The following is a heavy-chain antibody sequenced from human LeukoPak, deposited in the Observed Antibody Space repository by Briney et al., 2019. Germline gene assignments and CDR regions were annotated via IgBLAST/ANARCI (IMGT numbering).Heavy chain of an antibody. V-gene: IGHV3-30-3*01. D-gene: IGHD6-13*01. J-gene: IGHJ4*02. Sequence: GRSLRLSCAASGFTFSSYAMHWVRQAPGKGLEWVAVISYDGSNKYYADSVKGRFTISRDNSKNTLYLQMNSLRAEDTAVYYCATSRIAAAAFDYWGQGTLVTVSS. CDR1: GFTFSSYA. CDR3: ATSRIAAAAFDY. CDR2: ISYDGSNK.